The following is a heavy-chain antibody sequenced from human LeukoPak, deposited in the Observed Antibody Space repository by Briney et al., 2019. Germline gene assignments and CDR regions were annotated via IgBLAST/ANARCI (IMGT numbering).Heavy chain of an antibody. J-gene: IGHJ6*04. Sequence: SETLSLTCTVSGGSISSYYWSWIRQPPGKGLEWIGYIYYSGSTNYNPSLKSRVTISVDTSKNQFSLKLSSVTAADTAVYYCARNDFWSGYPMDVWGKGTTVTVSS. D-gene: IGHD3-3*01. V-gene: IGHV4-59*01. CDR2: IYYSGST. CDR1: GGSISSYY. CDR3: ARNDFWSGYPMDV.